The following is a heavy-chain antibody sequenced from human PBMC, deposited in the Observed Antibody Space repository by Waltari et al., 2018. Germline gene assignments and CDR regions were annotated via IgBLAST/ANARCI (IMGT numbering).Heavy chain of an antibody. V-gene: IGHV4-59*01. CDR3: ARDWSLWSFDP. CDR1: GGSISSYY. Sequence: QVQLQESGPGLVKPSETLSLTCTVSGGSISSYYWSWIRQPPGKGLEWIGYSYYSGSHDYHPARKSRVTISVDTSKNPFSLKLSCVTAADTAVYYCARDWSLWSFDPWGQGTLVTVSS. J-gene: IGHJ5*02. D-gene: IGHD3-3*01. CDR2: SYYSGSH.